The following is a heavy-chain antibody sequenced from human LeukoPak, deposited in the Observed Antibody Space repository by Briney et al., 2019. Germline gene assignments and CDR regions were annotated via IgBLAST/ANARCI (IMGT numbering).Heavy chain of an antibody. CDR3: AKESPPHCSGGSCVDYFDY. CDR1: GFTFSSYA. CDR2: ISGSGGST. J-gene: IGHJ4*02. V-gene: IGHV3-23*01. D-gene: IGHD2-15*01. Sequence: GGSLRLSCAASGFTFSSYAVSWVRQAPGKGLEWVSAISGSGGSTYYANSVKGRFTISRDNSRNTLYLQTNSLRAEDTAVYYCAKESPPHCSGGSCVDYFDYWGQGTLVTVSS.